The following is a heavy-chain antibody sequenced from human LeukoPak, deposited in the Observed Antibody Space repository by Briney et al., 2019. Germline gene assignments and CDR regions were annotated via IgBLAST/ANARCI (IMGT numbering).Heavy chain of an antibody. Sequence: GGSLRLSCAASGLTFSGDGTHCVRQAPGKGLEWVAVISYDGNNKYYADSVKGRFTISRDNSKNTLYLQLNSLRAEDTAVYYCAKDGSGSFDFFDYWGQGTLVTVSS. D-gene: IGHD3-10*01. V-gene: IGHV3-30*18. J-gene: IGHJ4*02. CDR1: GLTFSGDG. CDR3: AKDGSGSFDFFDY. CDR2: ISYDGNNK.